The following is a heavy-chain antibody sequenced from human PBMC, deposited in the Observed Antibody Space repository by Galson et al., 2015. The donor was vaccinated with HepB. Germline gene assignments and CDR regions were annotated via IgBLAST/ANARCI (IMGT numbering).Heavy chain of an antibody. J-gene: IGHJ4*02. Sequence: LRLSCAASGFTFSSYSMNWVRQAPGKGLEWVSYISSSSTTIYYADSVKGRFTISRDNAKNSLYLQMNSLRDEDTAVYYCARDRAVPAAVYYFDYWGQGTLVTVSS. V-gene: IGHV3-48*02. CDR2: ISSSSTTI. CDR1: GFTFSSYS. CDR3: ARDRAVPAAVYYFDY. D-gene: IGHD2-2*01.